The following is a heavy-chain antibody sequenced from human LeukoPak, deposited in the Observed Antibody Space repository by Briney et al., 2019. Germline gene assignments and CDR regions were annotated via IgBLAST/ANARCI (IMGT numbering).Heavy chain of an antibody. CDR1: GGSISSGDYY. J-gene: IGHJ5*02. CDR2: IYYSGST. Sequence: PSQTLSLTCTVSGGSISSGDYYWSWIRQPPGKGLEWIWYIYYSGSTYYDPSLKSRLTISVDTSNNQFSLKLSSVTAADTAVYYCARGTPFYGSGPNWFDPWGQGTLVTVSS. V-gene: IGHV4-30-4*01. D-gene: IGHD3-10*01. CDR3: ARGTPFYGSGPNWFDP.